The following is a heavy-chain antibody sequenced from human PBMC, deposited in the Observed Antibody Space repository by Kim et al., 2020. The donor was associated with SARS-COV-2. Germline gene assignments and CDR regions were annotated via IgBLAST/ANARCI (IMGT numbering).Heavy chain of an antibody. Sequence: SETLSLTCTVSGGSISSYYWSWIRQPPGKGLEWIGYIYYSGSTNYNPSLKSRVTISVDTTKNQFSLKLSSVTAADTAVDYCSRDNYGSGSAYDENGLDP. CDR2: IYYSGST. J-gene: IGHJ5*02. V-gene: IGHV4-59*01. CDR1: GGSISSYY. D-gene: IGHD3-10*01. CDR3: SRDNYGSGSAYDENGLDP.